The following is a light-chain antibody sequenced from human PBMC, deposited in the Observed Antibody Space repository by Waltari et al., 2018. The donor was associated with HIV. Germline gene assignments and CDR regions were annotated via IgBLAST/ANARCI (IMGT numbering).Light chain of an antibody. CDR2: ANP. CDR3: QSYDKFLSAWI. V-gene: IGLV1-40*01. Sequence: VLTQPPSVSGAPGQRVNISCAGSASNIGADSLVHWYPLFPGSAPQLLTFANPLRPPRVPDRFSGSRSGTVASLALSRLQTEGEADYFCQSYDKFLSAWIFGGGTRVTVL. J-gene: IGLJ2*01. CDR1: ASNIGADSL.